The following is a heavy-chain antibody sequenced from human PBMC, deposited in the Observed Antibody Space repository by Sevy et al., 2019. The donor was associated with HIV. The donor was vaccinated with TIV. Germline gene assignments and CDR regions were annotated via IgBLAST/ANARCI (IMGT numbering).Heavy chain of an antibody. V-gene: IGHV4-39*01. CDR1: GGSISSSSYY. D-gene: IGHD3-22*01. J-gene: IGHJ4*02. Sequence: SETLSLTCTVSGGSISSSSYYWGWIRQPPGKGLEWIGSIYYSGSTYYNPSLKSRVTISVDTSKNQFSLKLSSVTAADTAVYYCARRGRRLDYYDSSGYYLDYWGQGTLVTVSS. CDR3: ARRGRRLDYYDSSGYYLDY. CDR2: IYYSGST.